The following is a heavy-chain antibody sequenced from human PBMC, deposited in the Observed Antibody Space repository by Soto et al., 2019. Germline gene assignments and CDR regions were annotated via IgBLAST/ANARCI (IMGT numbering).Heavy chain of an antibody. Sequence: ASVKVSCKASGYTFTGYYMHWVRQAPGQGLEWMGWINPNSGGTNYAQKFQGWVTMTRDTSISTAYMELSRLRSDDTAVYYCARGYDFWSGSNSAPVDYWGQGTLVTV. CDR1: GYTFTGYY. J-gene: IGHJ4*02. CDR3: ARGYDFWSGSNSAPVDY. CDR2: INPNSGGT. D-gene: IGHD3-3*01. V-gene: IGHV1-2*04.